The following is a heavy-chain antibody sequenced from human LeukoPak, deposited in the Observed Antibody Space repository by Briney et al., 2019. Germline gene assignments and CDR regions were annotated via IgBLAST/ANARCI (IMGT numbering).Heavy chain of an antibody. D-gene: IGHD2/OR15-2a*01. J-gene: IGHJ5*02. CDR3: ARVVYGRQFSTRTYNWFDP. Sequence: PSETLSLTCAVYGGSFSGYYWSWIRQPPGKGLEWIGEINHSGSTNYNPSLKSRVTISVDTSKNQFSLKLSSVTAADTAVYYCARVVYGRQFSTRTYNWFDPWGQGTLVTVSS. V-gene: IGHV4-34*01. CDR1: GGSFSGYY. CDR2: INHSGST.